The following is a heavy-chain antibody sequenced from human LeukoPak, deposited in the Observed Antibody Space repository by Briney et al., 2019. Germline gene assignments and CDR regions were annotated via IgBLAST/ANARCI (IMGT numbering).Heavy chain of an antibody. V-gene: IGHV3-7*05. Sequence: PGGSLRLSCAVSGFTFNSYWMSWVRQAPGKGLEWVANIKEDGSEKYYVDSVKGRFTISRDNAKNSLYLQMNSLRAEDTAVYYCAKDRNAGASDYWGQGTLVTVSS. J-gene: IGHJ4*02. CDR3: AKDRNAGASDY. D-gene: IGHD1-1*01. CDR1: GFTFNSYW. CDR2: IKEDGSEK.